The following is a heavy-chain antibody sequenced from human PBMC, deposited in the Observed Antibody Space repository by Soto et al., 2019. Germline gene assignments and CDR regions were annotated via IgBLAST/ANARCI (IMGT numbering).Heavy chain of an antibody. CDR3: GGYYDSRNFAY. Sequence: EVQLVESGGGLVQPGGSLRLSCAASGFTFSSYWMHWVRQAPGKGLVWVSRINSDGSSTSYADSVKGRITISRDNAKKTLYLQMNSLRAEDTAVYYCGGYYDSRNFAYWGQGTLVTVSS. V-gene: IGHV3-74*01. D-gene: IGHD3-22*01. J-gene: IGHJ4*02. CDR2: INSDGSST. CDR1: GFTFSSYW.